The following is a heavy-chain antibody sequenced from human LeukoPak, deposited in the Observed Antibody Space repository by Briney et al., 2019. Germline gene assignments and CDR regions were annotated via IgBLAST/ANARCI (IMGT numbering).Heavy chain of an antibody. J-gene: IGHJ3*02. D-gene: IGHD3-3*01. CDR2: IYTSGST. Sequence: SETLSLTCTVSGGSISSGRYYWSWIRQPAGKGLEWIGRIYTSGSTNYNPSLKSRVTISVDTSKNQFSLKLSSVTAADTAVYYCAREEAIFGVRPWGAFDIWGQGTMVTVSS. V-gene: IGHV4-61*02. CDR3: AREEAIFGVRPWGAFDI. CDR1: GGSISSGRYY.